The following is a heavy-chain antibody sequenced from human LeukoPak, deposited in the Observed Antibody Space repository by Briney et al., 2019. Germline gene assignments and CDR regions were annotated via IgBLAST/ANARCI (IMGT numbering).Heavy chain of an antibody. D-gene: IGHD6-6*01. CDR2: FYYSGSP. CDR3: AGGYGSSPTFDY. J-gene: IGHJ4*02. V-gene: IGHV4-39*01. CDR1: GDSISSSNYY. Sequence: SETLSLTCTVSGDSISSSNYYWGWIRQPPGKGLEWIGSFYYSGSPYYNPSLKSRVTISVDTSKYQFSLKLSSVPAADTAVYYCAGGYGSSPTFDYWGQGTLVTVSS.